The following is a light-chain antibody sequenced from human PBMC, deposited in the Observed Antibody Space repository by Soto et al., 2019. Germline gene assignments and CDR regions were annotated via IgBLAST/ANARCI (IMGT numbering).Light chain of an antibody. Sequence: QSVLAQPASVSGSPGQSITISCTGTSSDVGGYNYVSWYQQHPGKAPKLMIYDVSNRPSGFSNRFSGSKSGNTASLTISGLQAEDEADYYCSSYTSRSTGVFGTGTKVTVL. V-gene: IGLV2-14*01. CDR3: SSYTSRSTGV. CDR2: DVS. J-gene: IGLJ1*01. CDR1: SSDVGGYNY.